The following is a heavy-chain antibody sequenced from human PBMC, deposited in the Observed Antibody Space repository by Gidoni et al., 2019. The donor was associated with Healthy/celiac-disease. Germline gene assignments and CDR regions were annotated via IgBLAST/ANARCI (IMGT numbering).Heavy chain of an antibody. CDR1: GFTFSSYS. J-gene: IGHJ4*02. V-gene: IGHV3-48*02. D-gene: IGHD5-12*01. CDR2: IRSSSSTI. CDR3: AVTVEMATITGFDY. Sequence: EVQLVESGGGLVQPGGSLRLSCAASGFTFSSYSMNWVHQAPGKGLEWVSYIRSSSSTIYYADSVKGRFTISRDNAKNSLYLQMNSLRDEDTAVYYCAVTVEMATITGFDYWGQGTLVTVSS.